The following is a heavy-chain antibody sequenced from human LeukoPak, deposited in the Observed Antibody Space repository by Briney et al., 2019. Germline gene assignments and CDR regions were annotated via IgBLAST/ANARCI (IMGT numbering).Heavy chain of an antibody. D-gene: IGHD2-2*01. CDR1: GFTFSSYW. J-gene: IGHJ6*03. V-gene: IGHV3-7*01. CDR3: AREHVVVPAATGNYYYYYYMDV. Sequence: PGGSLRLSCAASGFTFSSYWMSWVRQAPGKGLEWVANIEQDGSEKYYVDSVKGRFTISRDNAKNSQYLQMNSLRAEDTAVYYCAREHVVVPAATGNYYYYYYMDVWGKGTTVTVSS. CDR2: IEQDGSEK.